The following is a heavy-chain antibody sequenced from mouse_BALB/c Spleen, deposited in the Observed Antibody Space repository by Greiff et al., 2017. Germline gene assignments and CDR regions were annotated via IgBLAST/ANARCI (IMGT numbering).Heavy chain of an antibody. CDR2: ISTYYGNT. V-gene: IGHV1-67*01. Sequence: QVQLQQSGPELVRPGVSVKISCKGSGYTFPDYAMHWVKQSHAKSLEWIGVISTYYGNTNYNQKFKGKATMTVDKSSSTAYMELARLTSEDSAIYYCARGGNYYFDYWGQGTTLTVSA. D-gene: IGHD2-1*01. CDR3: ARGGNYYFDY. CDR1: GYTFPDYA. J-gene: IGHJ2*01.